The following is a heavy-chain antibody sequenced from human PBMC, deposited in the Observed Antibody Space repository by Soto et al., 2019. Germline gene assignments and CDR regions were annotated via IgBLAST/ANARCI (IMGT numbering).Heavy chain of an antibody. D-gene: IGHD2-2*01. J-gene: IGHJ6*02. CDR3: ARDSQLLHPQGGYYYYGMDV. CDR1: GFTFSSIG. Sequence: GGPLRLSCAAPGFTFSSIGLPWVGRAPGRGRGGVAVIWYDGSNKYYADSVKGRFTISRDNSKNTLYLQMNSLRAEDTAVYYCARDSQLLHPQGGYYYYGMDVWGQGTTVTVSS. V-gene: IGHV3-33*01. CDR2: IWYDGSNK.